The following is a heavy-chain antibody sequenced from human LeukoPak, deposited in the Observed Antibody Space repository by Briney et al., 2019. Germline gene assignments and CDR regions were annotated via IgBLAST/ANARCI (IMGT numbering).Heavy chain of an antibody. V-gene: IGHV3-21*01. CDR2: ISSSSSYI. J-gene: IGHJ4*02. D-gene: IGHD3-9*01. CDR1: GFTFSSYS. CDR3: ARGVLRYFAPFDY. Sequence: GGSLRLSCAASGFTFSSYSMNWVRQAPGKGLEWVSSISSSSSYIYYADSVKGRFTISRDNAKNSLYLQMNSLRAEDTAVYYCARGVLRYFAPFDYWGQGTLVTVSS.